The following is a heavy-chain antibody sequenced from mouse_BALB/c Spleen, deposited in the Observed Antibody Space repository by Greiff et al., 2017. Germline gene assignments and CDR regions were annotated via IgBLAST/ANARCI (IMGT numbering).Heavy chain of an antibody. J-gene: IGHJ2*01. V-gene: IGHV5-17*02. D-gene: IGHD1-1*01. CDR1: GFTFSSFG. CDR3: ARKNYGSSHDY. CDR2: ISSGSSTI. Sequence: EVQVVESGGGLVQPGGSRKLSCAASGFTFSSFGMHWVRQAPEKGLEWVAYISSGSSTIYYADTVKGRFTISRDNPKNTLFLQMTSLRSEDTAMYYCARKNYGSSHDYWGQGTTLTVSS.